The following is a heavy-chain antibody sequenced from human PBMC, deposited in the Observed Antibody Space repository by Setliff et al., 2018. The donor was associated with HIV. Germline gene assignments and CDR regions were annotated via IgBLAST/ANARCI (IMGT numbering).Heavy chain of an antibody. J-gene: IGHJ6*03. D-gene: IGHD2-15*01. CDR3: ARVSITYWYSIPTFYYYYMDV. CDR1: GGSFSGYH. V-gene: IGHV4-34*01. CDR2: INHSGRT. Sequence: LSLTCAVYGGSFSGYHWNWIRQPPGKGLEWIGEINHSGRTNYNPSLKSRVTTSVDTSKNQFSLKLRSVTAADTAMYYCARVSITYWYSIPTFYYYYMDVWGKGTKVTVSS.